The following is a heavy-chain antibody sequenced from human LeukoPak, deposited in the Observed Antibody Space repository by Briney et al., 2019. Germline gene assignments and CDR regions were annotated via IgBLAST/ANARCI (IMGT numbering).Heavy chain of an antibody. V-gene: IGHV4-61*02. CDR3: ARHGFQGYSSSWYNFDWFDP. D-gene: IGHD6-13*01. J-gene: IGHJ5*02. CDR2: IYTSGGT. CDR1: GGSIIIGSYY. Sequence: SETLSLTCTVSGGSIIIGSYYWSWIRQPAGKGLEWIGRIYTSGGTNYNPSLKSRVTISVDTSKNQFSLKLSSVTAADTAVYYCARHGFQGYSSSWYNFDWFDPWGQGTLVTVSS.